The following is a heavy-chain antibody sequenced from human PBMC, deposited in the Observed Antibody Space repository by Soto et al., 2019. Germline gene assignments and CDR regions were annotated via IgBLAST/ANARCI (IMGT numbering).Heavy chain of an antibody. Sequence: EVQLVESGGGLVKPGGSLRLSCAASGFTFDNAWLSWVRQAPGKGLEWVGRIKSKTDGGTADYAAPVKGRFTISRDDSINTLFLRMISLKTEDTAVYYCTTDRGHMSDFDYWGQGTLVPVSS. CDR3: TTDRGHMSDFDY. V-gene: IGHV3-15*01. J-gene: IGHJ4*02. CDR2: IKSKTDGGTA. CDR1: GFTFDNAW. D-gene: IGHD3-10*01.